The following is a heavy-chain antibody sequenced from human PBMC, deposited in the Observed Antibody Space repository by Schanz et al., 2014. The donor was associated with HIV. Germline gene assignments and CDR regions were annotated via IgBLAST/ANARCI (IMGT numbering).Heavy chain of an antibody. Sequence: VQLVESGGGLVQPGGSLRLSCAASGFSFSSYAMSWVRQAPGKGLQWVSTIRGSGGNTYYADSVKGRFTISRDNSKSTLYLQVISLRAEDTAVYYCARIRGYNYGYDFWGQGTLVTVSS. D-gene: IGHD5-18*01. CDR1: GFSFSSYA. J-gene: IGHJ4*02. V-gene: IGHV3-23*04. CDR2: IRGSGGNT. CDR3: ARIRGYNYGYDF.